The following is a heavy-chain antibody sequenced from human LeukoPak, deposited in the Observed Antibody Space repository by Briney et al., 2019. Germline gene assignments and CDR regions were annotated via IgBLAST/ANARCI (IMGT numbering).Heavy chain of an antibody. Sequence: GGSLRLSCAASGFTFSSYSMNWVRQAPGKGLEWVSYISSSSGTIYYADSVKGRFTISRDNAKNSLYLQMNSLRAEDTAVYYCAKVAMASLEGDFHYFDSWGQGTLVTVSS. CDR1: GFTFSSYS. D-gene: IGHD2-2*01. J-gene: IGHJ4*02. V-gene: IGHV3-48*01. CDR2: ISSSSGTI. CDR3: AKVAMASLEGDFHYFDS.